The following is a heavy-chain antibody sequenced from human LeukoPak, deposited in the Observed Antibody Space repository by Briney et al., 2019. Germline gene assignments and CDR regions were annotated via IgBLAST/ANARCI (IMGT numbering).Heavy chain of an antibody. V-gene: IGHV1-18*01. J-gene: IGHJ5*02. D-gene: IGHD3-9*01. CDR3: ARAGNILTGYYLGNWFDP. Sequence: ASVKVSCKASGYTFTSYGISWVRQASGQGLEWMGWISAYNGNTNYAQKLQGRVTMTTDTSTSTAYMELRSLRSDDTAVYYCARAGNILTGYYLGNWFDPWGQGTLVTVSS. CDR1: GYTFTSYG. CDR2: ISAYNGNT.